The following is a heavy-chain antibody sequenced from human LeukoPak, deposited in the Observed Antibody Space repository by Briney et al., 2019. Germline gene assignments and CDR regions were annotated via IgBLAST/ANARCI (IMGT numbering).Heavy chain of an antibody. Sequence: SETLSLTCAVYGGSLSGYYWSWIRQPPGKGLEWIGEINHSGSTTYNPSLKSRVTISVDTSKNQFPLKLSSVTAADTAVYYCARRGPDYVCDYWGQGTLVTVSS. CDR2: INHSGST. V-gene: IGHV4-34*01. CDR1: GGSLSGYY. D-gene: IGHD4-17*01. J-gene: IGHJ4*02. CDR3: ARRGPDYVCDY.